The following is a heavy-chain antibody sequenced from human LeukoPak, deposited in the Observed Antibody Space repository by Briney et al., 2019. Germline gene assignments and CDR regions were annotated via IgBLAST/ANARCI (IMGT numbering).Heavy chain of an antibody. CDR3: AKSQDGGRLFHFDY. D-gene: IGHD1-26*01. V-gene: IGHV3-33*06. Sequence: GGSLRLSCAASGFTFSSYGMHWVRQAPGKGLEWVAVIWYDGINKFHADSVKGRFTISRDNSKNTVYLQMNSLRAEDTAVYFCAKSQDGGRLFHFDYWGRGTLVTVSS. CDR2: IWYDGINK. J-gene: IGHJ4*02. CDR1: GFTFSSYG.